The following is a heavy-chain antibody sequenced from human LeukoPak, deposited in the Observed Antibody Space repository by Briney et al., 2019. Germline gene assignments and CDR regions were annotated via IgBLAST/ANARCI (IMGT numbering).Heavy chain of an antibody. CDR1: GYTFTGYY. CDR2: INPNSGGT. CDR3: ARVAPFQVLGSGTHRGMDV. J-gene: IGHJ6*02. Sequence: ASVTVSCKASGYTFTGYYMHWVRQAPGQGLEWMGWINPNSGGTNYAQKFQGRVTITRDTSISTAYMELSRLRSDDTAVYYCARVAPFQVLGSGTHRGMDVWGQGTTVTVSS. V-gene: IGHV1-2*02. D-gene: IGHD3-10*01.